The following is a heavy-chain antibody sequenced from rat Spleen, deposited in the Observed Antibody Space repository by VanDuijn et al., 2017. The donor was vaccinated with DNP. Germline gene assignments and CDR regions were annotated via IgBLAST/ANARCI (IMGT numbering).Heavy chain of an antibody. CDR2: IWNTGGT. D-gene: IGHD1-6*01. J-gene: IGHJ3*01. V-gene: IGHV2-41*01. CDR3: AGISPRFAH. Sequence: QVQLKESGPVLVQASETLSLTCTVAGFSLTSYNVHWFRQPPGKGPEWMGVIWNTGGTRYNSALKSRLSISRDTSKSQVFLKMNSLQTEDTAMYFCAGISPRFAHWGQGTLVTVSS. CDR1: GFSLTSYN.